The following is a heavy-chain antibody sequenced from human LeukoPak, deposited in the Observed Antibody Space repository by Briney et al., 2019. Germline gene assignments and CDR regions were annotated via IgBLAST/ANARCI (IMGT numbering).Heavy chain of an antibody. V-gene: IGHV1-2*02. Sequence: ASVKVSCKASAYTFTCYNMHRVRHPPGQGLERMGWISHKSGGTNYARKFQGRVTMTRDTSISKAYMELSRLRSDDTAVYYCARVIRSYYYGMDVGAEGPRSPSP. CDR1: AYTFTCYN. J-gene: IGHJ6*02. D-gene: IGHD2-21*01. CDR3: ARVIRSYYYGMDV. CDR2: ISHKSGGT.